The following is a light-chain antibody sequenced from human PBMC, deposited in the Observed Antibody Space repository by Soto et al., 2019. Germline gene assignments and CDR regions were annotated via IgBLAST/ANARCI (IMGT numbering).Light chain of an antibody. J-gene: IGLJ2*01. CDR3: GTWDSSLSAVV. Sequence: QSVLTQPPSVSAAPGQKVTISCSGSSSNIGNNYVSWYKQLPGTAPEVLIYDSNKRPSGIPDRFSGSKSGTSATLGITGLQTGDEADYYCGTWDSSLSAVVFGGGTKLTVL. CDR1: SSNIGNNY. CDR2: DSN. V-gene: IGLV1-51*01.